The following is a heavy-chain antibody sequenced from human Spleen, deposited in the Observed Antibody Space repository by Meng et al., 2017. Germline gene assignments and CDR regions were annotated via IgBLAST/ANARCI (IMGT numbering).Heavy chain of an antibody. V-gene: IGHV4-31*03. CDR1: GGSISSGGYY. CDR3: ARASYGSGSPLGESWFDP. CDR2: IHYSGDT. J-gene: IGHJ5*02. Sequence: QVQLQESGPGLVKPSQTLSLTCTVSGGSISSGGYYSSWIRQHPGKGLEWIGYIHYSGDTYYNPSLKSRVTISVDASKNQFSLKLSSVTAADTAVYYCARASYGSGSPLGESWFDPWGRGTLVTVSS. D-gene: IGHD3-10*01.